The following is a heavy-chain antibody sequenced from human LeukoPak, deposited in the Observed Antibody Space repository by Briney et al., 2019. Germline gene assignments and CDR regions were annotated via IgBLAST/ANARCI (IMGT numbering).Heavy chain of an antibody. CDR2: IHYSGST. CDR3: ARKTMVRGVSWFDP. Sequence: SETLSLTCTVSGGSISSYYWSWIRQPPGKGLEWIGYIHYSGSTNYNPSLKSRVTISVDTSKNQFSLKLSSVTAADAAVYYCARKTMVRGVSWFDPWGQGTLVTVSS. J-gene: IGHJ5*02. D-gene: IGHD3-10*01. V-gene: IGHV4-59*01. CDR1: GGSISSYY.